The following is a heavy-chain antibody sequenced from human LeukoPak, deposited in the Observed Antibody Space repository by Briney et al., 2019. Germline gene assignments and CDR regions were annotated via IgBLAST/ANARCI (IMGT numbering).Heavy chain of an antibody. CDR1: GYTFTGYY. CDR3: AREPPRYSGSYRRFGTFDY. CDR2: INPNSGGT. Sequence: GASVKVSCKASGYTFTGYYMHWVRQAPGQGLEWMGWINPNSGGTNYAQKFQGRVTMTRDTSISTAYMELSRLRSDDTAVYYCAREPPRYSGSYRRFGTFDYWGQGTLVTVSS. V-gene: IGHV1-2*02. D-gene: IGHD1-26*01. J-gene: IGHJ4*02.